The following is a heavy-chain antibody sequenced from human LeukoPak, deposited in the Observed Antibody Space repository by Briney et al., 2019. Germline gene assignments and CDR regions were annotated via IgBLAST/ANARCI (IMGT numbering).Heavy chain of an antibody. CDR1: GDSISNYY. V-gene: IGHV4-4*07. Sequence: SETLSLTCTVSGDSISNYYWSWIRQPAGKGLEWIGRIYTSGSTNCNPSLKSRVTMSVDTSKNQFSLKLSSVTAADTAVYYCASGMVAKWYYFDYWGQGTLVTVSS. CDR2: IYTSGST. D-gene: IGHD5-12*01. CDR3: ASGMVAKWYYFDY. J-gene: IGHJ4*02.